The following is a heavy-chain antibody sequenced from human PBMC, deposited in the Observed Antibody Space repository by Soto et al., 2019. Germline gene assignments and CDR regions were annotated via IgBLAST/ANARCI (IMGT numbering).Heavy chain of an antibody. Sequence: SETLSLTCTVSGGSISDFYWSWIRQPLGKGLEWIGYIYYSGSTNYNPSLKSRVTISVDTSKNQFSLNLRSMSPADTAVYYCARVGGLAARTFDYWGPGTLVTVSS. CDR2: IYYSGST. CDR1: GGSISDFY. J-gene: IGHJ4*02. D-gene: IGHD6-6*01. V-gene: IGHV4-59*01. CDR3: ARVGGLAARTFDY.